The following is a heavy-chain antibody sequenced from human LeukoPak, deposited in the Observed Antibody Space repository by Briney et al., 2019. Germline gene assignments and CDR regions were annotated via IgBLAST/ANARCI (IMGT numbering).Heavy chain of an antibody. V-gene: IGHV1-69*05. CDR1: GGTFSSYA. J-gene: IGHJ6*03. D-gene: IGHD2-8*01. Sequence: GSSVKVSCKASGGTFSSYAISWVRQASGQGLEWMGGIIPIFGTANYAQKFQGRVTITTAESTSTAYMELSSLRSEDTAVYYCARDGWNGYYYMDVWGKGTTVTVSS. CDR2: IIPIFGTA. CDR3: ARDGWNGYYYMDV.